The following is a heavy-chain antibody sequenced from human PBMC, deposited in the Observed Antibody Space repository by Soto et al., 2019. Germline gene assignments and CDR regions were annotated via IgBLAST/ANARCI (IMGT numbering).Heavy chain of an antibody. D-gene: IGHD2-21*01. V-gene: IGHV1-46*01. CDR1: QYNFTNYC. J-gene: IGHJ6*02. Sequence: ASVKVSCKASQYNFTNYCVHWVRQAPGQGLEWMGIINPRGGRTNYAQRFQGRVSMTRDTSTSTVYMELSSLRSEDTAVYYCARALYDTDWLPGGAEARYNATDVWGPGTMVTVFS. CDR2: INPRGGRT. CDR3: ARALYDTDWLPGGAEARYNATDV.